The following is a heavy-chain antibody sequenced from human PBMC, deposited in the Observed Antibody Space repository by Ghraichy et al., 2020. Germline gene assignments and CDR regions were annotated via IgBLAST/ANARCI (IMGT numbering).Heavy chain of an antibody. Sequence: GGSLRLSCAASGFTFSSYSMNWVRQAPGKGLEWVSYISSSSSTIYYADAVKGRFTISRDNAKNSLYLQMNSLRDEDTAVYYCARLNSGSYYGWRGMDVWGQGTTVTVSS. CDR2: ISSSSSTI. CDR3: ARLNSGSYYGWRGMDV. V-gene: IGHV3-48*02. J-gene: IGHJ6*02. CDR1: GFTFSSYS. D-gene: IGHD1-26*01.